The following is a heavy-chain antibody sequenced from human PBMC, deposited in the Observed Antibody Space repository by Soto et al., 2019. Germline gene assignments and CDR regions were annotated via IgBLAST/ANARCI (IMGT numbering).Heavy chain of an antibody. V-gene: IGHV4-39*01. D-gene: IGHD3-9*01. J-gene: IGHJ4*02. CDR3: ARHGGYYDILTCYPA. Sequence: SETLSLTCSVSGGSISSSNNYWGWIRQSPGKGLEWTGSISYSGSTYYNPSLKTRLTMSVDTSNNQFSLRLSSVTAADTAVYYCARHGGYYDILTCYPAGGQGTLDTVSS. CDR2: ISYSGST. CDR1: GGSISSSNNY.